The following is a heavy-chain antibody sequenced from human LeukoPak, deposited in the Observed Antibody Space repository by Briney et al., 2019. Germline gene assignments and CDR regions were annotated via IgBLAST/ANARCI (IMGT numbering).Heavy chain of an antibody. J-gene: IGHJ4*02. V-gene: IGHV3-74*01. CDR2: MNGDGSST. CDR1: GFTFSSYW. Sequence: PGGSLRLSCAASGFTFSSYWMHWVRQAPGKGLVWVARMNGDGSSTDYADSVKGRFTISRDYAKNTLYLQMNSLRVEDTAMYYCARGIDYWGRGTLVTVSS. CDR3: ARGIDY.